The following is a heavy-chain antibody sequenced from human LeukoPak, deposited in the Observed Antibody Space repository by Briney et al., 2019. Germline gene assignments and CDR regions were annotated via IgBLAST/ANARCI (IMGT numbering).Heavy chain of an antibody. J-gene: IGHJ4*02. CDR2: ISSSSSTI. Sequence: PGGSLRLSCAASGFTFSSYSMNWVRQAPGKGLEWVSYISSSSSTIYYADSVKGRFTISRDNAKNSLYLQMNSLRAEDTAVYYCARSPRRSYSGIDYWGQGTLVTVSS. CDR1: GFTFSSYS. D-gene: IGHD1-26*01. CDR3: ARSPRRSYSGIDY. V-gene: IGHV3-48*01.